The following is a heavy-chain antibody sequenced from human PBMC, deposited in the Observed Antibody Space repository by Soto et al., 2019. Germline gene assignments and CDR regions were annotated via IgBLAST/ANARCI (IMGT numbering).Heavy chain of an antibody. V-gene: IGHV3-21*01. CDR2: ISSSGAYI. J-gene: IGHJ4*02. Sequence: GGSLRLSCAASGFTFSIHTMNWVRQAPGKGLKWVSPISSSGAYIYHADSVRGRFTISRDNAKNSLFLQMNSLTAEDTAVYYCARVNAKQLASGNDYWGQGTLVPVSP. CDR1: GFTFSIHT. D-gene: IGHD6-13*01. CDR3: ARVNAKQLASGNDY.